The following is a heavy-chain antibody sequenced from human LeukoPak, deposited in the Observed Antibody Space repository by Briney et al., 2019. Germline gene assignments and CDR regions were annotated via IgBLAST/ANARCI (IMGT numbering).Heavy chain of an antibody. J-gene: IGHJ5*01. CDR2: ISYDGDNQ. Sequence: GGSLRLSCAASGFTFSSYWMSWVRQAPGKGLEWVALISYDGDNQYYRDSVKGRFSISRDNSKNMVYLQMNALRAEDTAIYFCAKDMHIIVAGGFLDSWGQGTLVTVSS. V-gene: IGHV3-30*18. D-gene: IGHD5-12*01. CDR3: AKDMHIIVAGGFLDS. CDR1: GFTFSSYW.